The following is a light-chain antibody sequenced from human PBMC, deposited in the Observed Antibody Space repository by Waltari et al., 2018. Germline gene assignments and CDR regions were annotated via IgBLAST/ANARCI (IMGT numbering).Light chain of an antibody. CDR2: GAS. J-gene: IGKJ4*01. CDR3: QQYDGSVLT. V-gene: IGKV3-20*01. CDR1: QTINNNF. Sequence: IVLTQSPDTLSLSPGQRATLSCRASQTINNNFLVWYQQKPGQAPRLLIHGASSRATDFPDRFSGSGSGTDFTLTISSLEPEDVAVYYCQQYDGSVLTFGGGTKVEI.